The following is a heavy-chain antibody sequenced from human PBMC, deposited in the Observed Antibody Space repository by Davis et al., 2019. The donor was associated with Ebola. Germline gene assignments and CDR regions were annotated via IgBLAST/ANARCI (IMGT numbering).Heavy chain of an antibody. Sequence: MPSETLSLTCTVSGGSISSGGYYWSWIRQHPGKGLEWIGYIYYSGSTYYNPSLKSRVTISVDTSKNQFSLKLNSVTAADTAVYYCARGRLGLLFGSLDYWGQGTLVTVSS. V-gene: IGHV4-31*03. J-gene: IGHJ4*02. D-gene: IGHD3-16*01. CDR2: IYYSGST. CDR1: GGSISSGGYY. CDR3: ARGRLGLLFGSLDY.